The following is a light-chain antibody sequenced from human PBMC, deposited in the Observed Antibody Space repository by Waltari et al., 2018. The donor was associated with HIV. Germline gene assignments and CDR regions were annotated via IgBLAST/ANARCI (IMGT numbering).Light chain of an antibody. CDR2: RNN. CDR3: AAWDDSLSGFWV. V-gene: IGLV1-47*01. Sequence: QSVLTQPPSASGTPGQRVTISCSGSSSNIGSKYVYWYQQLPGTAPKLLIHRNNRRPSGVPDRFSRSTSGTSASLAIRGLRSEDAADYYCAAWDDSLSGFWVFGGGTKLTVL. CDR1: SSNIGSKY. J-gene: IGLJ3*02.